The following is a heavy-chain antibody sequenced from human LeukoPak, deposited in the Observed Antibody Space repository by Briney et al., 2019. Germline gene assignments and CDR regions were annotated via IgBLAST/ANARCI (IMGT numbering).Heavy chain of an antibody. D-gene: IGHD3-10*01. Sequence: GGSLRLSCAASGFTFSSYPMTWVRQAPGKGLEWVSTIGRSAGDTHYADSVKGRFTISRDNSKNSPHLQMNSLRAEDTAVYYCAKYYSTSGSSGGRVFDYWGQGSLVTVSS. V-gene: IGHV3-23*01. CDR3: AKYYSTSGSSGGRVFDY. J-gene: IGHJ4*02. CDR1: GFTFSSYP. CDR2: IGRSAGDT.